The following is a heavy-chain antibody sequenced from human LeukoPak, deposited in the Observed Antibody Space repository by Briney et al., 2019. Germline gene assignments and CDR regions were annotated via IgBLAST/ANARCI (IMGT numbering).Heavy chain of an antibody. J-gene: IGHJ5*02. CDR1: GGSISSSSYY. V-gene: IGHV4-39*07. CDR2: IYYSGST. CDR3: ARETLRDWFDP. Sequence: SETLSLTCTVSGGSISSSSYYWGWIRQPPGKGLEWIGSIYYSGSTYYNPSLKSRVTISVDTSKNQFSLKLSSVTAADTAVYYCARETLRDWFDPWGQGTLVTVSS.